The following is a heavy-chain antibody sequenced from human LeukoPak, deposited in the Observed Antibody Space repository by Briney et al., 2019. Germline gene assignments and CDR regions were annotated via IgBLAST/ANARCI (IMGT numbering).Heavy chain of an antibody. CDR3: ARGPDDAFDI. CDR1: GGSISSSSYY. CDR2: IYYSGST. V-gene: IGHV4-39*07. J-gene: IGHJ3*02. Sequence: SGTLSLACTVSGGSISSSSYYWGWIRQPPGQGLVWIGSIYYSGSTYYNPSLKSRVTMSVDTSKNQFSLKLSSVTAADTAVYYCARGPDDAFDIWGQGTMVTVSS.